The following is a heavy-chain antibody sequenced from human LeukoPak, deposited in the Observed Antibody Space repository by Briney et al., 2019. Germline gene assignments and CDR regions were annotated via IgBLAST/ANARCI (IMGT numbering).Heavy chain of an antibody. CDR3: ARDYSYSFDQ. Sequence: GGSLRLSCAASGFTFSSYHMNWVRQAPGKELEWVSYISSSSSAIYYADSVKGRFTISRDNAKKSLYLQMSSLRAEDTAVYYCARDYSYSFDQWGQGTLVTVSS. V-gene: IGHV3-48*01. CDR1: GFTFSSYH. J-gene: IGHJ4*02. CDR2: ISSSSSAI. D-gene: IGHD5-18*01.